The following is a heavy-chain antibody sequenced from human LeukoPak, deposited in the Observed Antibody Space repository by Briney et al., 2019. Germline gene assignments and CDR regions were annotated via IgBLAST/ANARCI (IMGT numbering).Heavy chain of an antibody. CDR2: MDYSGST. CDR3: ARVATYYYDSSGYYWFDY. D-gene: IGHD3-22*01. V-gene: IGHV4-59*01. CDR1: GGSISTYY. J-gene: IGHJ4*02. Sequence: SETLSLTCTVSGGSISTYYWSWIRQPPGKGLEWIGFMDYSGSTNYNPSLKSRVTISVDTSKNQFSLKLSSVTAADTAVYYCARVATYYYDSSGYYWFDYWGQGALVTVSS.